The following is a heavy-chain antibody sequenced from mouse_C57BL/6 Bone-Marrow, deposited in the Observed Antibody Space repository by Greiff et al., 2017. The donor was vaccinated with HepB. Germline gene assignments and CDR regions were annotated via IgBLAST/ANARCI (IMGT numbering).Heavy chain of an antibody. CDR1: GYTFTDYY. CDR2: INPNNGGT. V-gene: IGHV1-26*01. J-gene: IGHJ4*01. D-gene: IGHD2-4*01. Sequence: EVQLQQSGPELVKPGASVKISCKASGYTFTDYYMNWVKQSHGKSLEWIGDINPNNGGTSYNQKFKGKATLTVDKSSSTAYMELRSLTSEDSAVYYCARRRYDYDVPYAMDYWGQGTSVTVSS. CDR3: ARRRYDYDVPYAMDY.